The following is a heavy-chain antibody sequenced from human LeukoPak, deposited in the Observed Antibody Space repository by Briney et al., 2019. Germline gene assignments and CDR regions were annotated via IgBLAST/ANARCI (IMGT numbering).Heavy chain of an antibody. CDR2: IYYSGST. V-gene: IGHV4-30-4*08. J-gene: IGHJ3*02. Sequence: PSQTLSLTCTVSGGSISSGDYYWSWIRQPPGKGLEWMGYIYYSGSTYYNPSLKSRVTISVDTSKNQFSLKLSSVTAADTAVYYCARVEGSGWYWDAFDIWGQGTMVTVSS. CDR1: GGSISSGDYY. CDR3: ARVEGSGWYWDAFDI. D-gene: IGHD6-19*01.